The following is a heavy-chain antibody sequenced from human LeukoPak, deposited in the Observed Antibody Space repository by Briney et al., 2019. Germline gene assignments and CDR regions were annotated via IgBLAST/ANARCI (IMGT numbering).Heavy chain of an antibody. D-gene: IGHD3-22*01. CDR2: INPSGGST. V-gene: IGHV1-46*01. Sequence: ASVKVSCKASRYTFTSYYMHWVRQAPGQGLEWMGIINPSGGSTSYAQKFQGRVTMTRDMSTSTVYMELSSLRSEDTAVYYCARAQPYYYDRRGGLGYWGQGTLVTVSS. J-gene: IGHJ4*02. CDR3: ARAQPYYYDRRGGLGY. CDR1: RYTFTSYY.